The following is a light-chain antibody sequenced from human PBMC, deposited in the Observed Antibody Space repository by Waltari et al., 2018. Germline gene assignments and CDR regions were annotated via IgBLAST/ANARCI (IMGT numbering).Light chain of an antibody. V-gene: IGKV3-15*01. Sequence: ETVMTQSPATLSVSLGERASLSCRASQSVSSKLAWYQQKPGQAPRLLIYGASTRATGIPGRFSGSGSGTEFTLTISSLQSGDSAVYYCQQYNNWPPITFGQGTKLEIK. CDR3: QQYNNWPPIT. CDR1: QSVSSK. CDR2: GAS. J-gene: IGKJ2*01.